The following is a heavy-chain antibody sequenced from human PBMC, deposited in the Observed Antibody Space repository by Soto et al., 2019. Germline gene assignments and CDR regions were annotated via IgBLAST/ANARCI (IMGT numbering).Heavy chain of an antibody. V-gene: IGHV1-69*18. CDR1: GGTFSSYA. CDR2: IIPFIGTA. J-gene: IGHJ6*02. D-gene: IGHD4-4*01. Sequence: QVQLVQSGAEVKKPGSSVTVSCKASGGTFSSYAISWVRQAPGQGLEWMGRIIPFIGTANYARKFQGRVTITADESTSTAYMYLTSLRSEDTAVYYCARVVMTTVPASYYDGMDVWGQGTTVTVSS. CDR3: ARVVMTTVPASYYDGMDV.